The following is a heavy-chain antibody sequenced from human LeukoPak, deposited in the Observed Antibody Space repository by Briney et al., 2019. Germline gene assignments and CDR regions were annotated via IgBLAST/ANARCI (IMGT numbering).Heavy chain of an antibody. Sequence: GGSLRLSCAASGFTFDDYAMDWVRQAPGKGLEWVSGISWNSGSIGYADSVKGRFTISRDNAKNSLYLQMNSLRAEDTALYYCAKGIYDFWSGYHYWGQGTLVTVSS. J-gene: IGHJ4*02. CDR1: GFTFDDYA. CDR2: ISWNSGSI. V-gene: IGHV3-9*01. CDR3: AKGIYDFWSGYHY. D-gene: IGHD3-3*01.